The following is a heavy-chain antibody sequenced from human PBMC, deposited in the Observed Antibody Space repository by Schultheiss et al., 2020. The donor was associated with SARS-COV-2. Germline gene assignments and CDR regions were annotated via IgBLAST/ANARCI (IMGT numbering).Heavy chain of an antibody. CDR3: ASHSPRYSYGKYYYYYYGMDV. D-gene: IGHD5-18*01. CDR2: INPNSGGT. V-gene: IGHV1-2*06. J-gene: IGHJ6*02. Sequence: GESLKISCKASGGTFTGYYMHWVRQAPGQGLEWMGRINPNSGGTNYAQKFQGRVTMTRDTSISTAYMELSRLRSDDTAVYYCASHSPRYSYGKYYYYYYGMDVWGQGTTVTVSS. CDR1: GGTFTGYY.